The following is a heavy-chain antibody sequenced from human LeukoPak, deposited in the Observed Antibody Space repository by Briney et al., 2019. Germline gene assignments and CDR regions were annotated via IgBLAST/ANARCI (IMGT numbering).Heavy chain of an antibody. CDR2: IYYSGST. J-gene: IGHJ4*02. V-gene: IGHV4-31*03. CDR1: GGSISSGGYY. Sequence: TLSLTCTVSGGSISSGGYYWSWIRQHPGKGLEWIGYIYYSGSTYYNPSLKSRVTISVDTSKNQFSPKLSSVTAADTAVYYCARSGYDGFDYWGQGTLVTVSS. CDR3: ARSGYDGFDY. D-gene: IGHD5-12*01.